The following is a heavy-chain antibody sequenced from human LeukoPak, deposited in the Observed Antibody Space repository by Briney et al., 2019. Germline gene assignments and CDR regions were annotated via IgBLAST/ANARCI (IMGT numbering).Heavy chain of an antibody. D-gene: IGHD3-10*01. V-gene: IGHV4-39*01. CDR1: GGSISSSSYY. CDR2: IYYSGST. J-gene: IGHJ3*02. CDR3: ARQYGSGSYDAFDI. Sequence: PSETLSLTCTVSGGSISSSSYYWGWIRQPPGKGLEWIGSIYYSGSTYYNPSLKSRVTISVDTSKNQFSLNLSSVTAADTAVYYCARQYGSGSYDAFDIWGQGTMVTVSS.